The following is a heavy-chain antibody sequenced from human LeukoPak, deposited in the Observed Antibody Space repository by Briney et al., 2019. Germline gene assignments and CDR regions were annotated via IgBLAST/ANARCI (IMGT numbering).Heavy chain of an antibody. J-gene: IGHJ4*02. CDR1: GFTFSNYA. Sequence: GGSLRLSRAASGFTFSNYAMHWVRQAPGKGLEWVAVISYDGSNKYYADSVRGRFTTSRGNSKNTLYLQMNSLRAEDTAVYYCAKGNRLTISSGYYLFIPGIDYWGQGTLVTVSS. D-gene: IGHD3-22*01. CDR3: AKGNRLTISSGYYLFIPGIDY. V-gene: IGHV3-30*18. CDR2: ISYDGSNK.